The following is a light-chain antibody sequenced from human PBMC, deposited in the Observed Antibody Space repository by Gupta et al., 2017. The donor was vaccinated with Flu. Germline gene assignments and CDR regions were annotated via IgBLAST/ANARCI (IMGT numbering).Light chain of an antibody. Sequence: EIVLTQSPATLSLSPRERATLSCRASQSVSSYLAWYQQNPGQAPRLLIYDASNRATGIPARFSGSGSGTDFTLTISSLEPEDFAVYYCQQRSNWPPITFGQGTRLEIK. CDR3: QQRSNWPPIT. CDR2: DAS. V-gene: IGKV3-11*01. J-gene: IGKJ5*01. CDR1: QSVSSY.